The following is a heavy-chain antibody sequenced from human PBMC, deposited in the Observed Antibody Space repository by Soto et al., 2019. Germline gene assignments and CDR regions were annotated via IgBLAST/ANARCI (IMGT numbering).Heavy chain of an antibody. Sequence: GASVKVSCKASGGTFSSYAISWVRQAPGQGLEWMGGIIPIFGTANYAQKFQGRVTITADESTSTAYMELSSLRSEDTAVYYCARRGVPDAIGGYHGFDPWGQGTLVTVSS. J-gene: IGHJ5*02. V-gene: IGHV1-69*13. CDR3: ARRGVPDAIGGYHGFDP. CDR1: GGTFSSYA. D-gene: IGHD2-2*02. CDR2: IIPIFGTA.